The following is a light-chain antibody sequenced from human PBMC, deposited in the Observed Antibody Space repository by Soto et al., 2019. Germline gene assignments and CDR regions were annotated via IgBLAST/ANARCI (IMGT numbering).Light chain of an antibody. CDR1: QSVNSN. CDR2: GVS. CDR3: QQYNNWPRT. J-gene: IGKJ1*01. V-gene: IGKV3-15*01. Sequence: EIVMTQSPSTLSVSPGERATLSCRASQSVNSNLAWYQQKPGQAPRLLIYGVSTRATGIPARFSGSGSGTEFDLTISSLQSEDFAVYYCQQYNNWPRTFGRGTKVDIK.